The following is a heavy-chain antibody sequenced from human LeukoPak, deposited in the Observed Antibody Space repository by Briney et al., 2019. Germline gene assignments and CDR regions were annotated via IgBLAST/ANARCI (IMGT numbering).Heavy chain of an antibody. CDR1: GYSFTSYW. Sequence: NSGESLKISCKGSGYSFTSYWIGWVRQMPGKGLEWMGIIYPGDSDTRYSPSFQGQVTISADKSISTAYLQWSSLKASDTAMYYCARHTVDIVATGHPDYWGQGTLVTVSS. D-gene: IGHD5-12*01. V-gene: IGHV5-51*01. CDR2: IYPGDSDT. CDR3: ARHTVDIVATGHPDY. J-gene: IGHJ4*02.